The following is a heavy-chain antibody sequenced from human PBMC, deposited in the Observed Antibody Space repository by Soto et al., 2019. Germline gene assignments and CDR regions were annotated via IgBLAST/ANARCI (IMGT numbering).Heavy chain of an antibody. D-gene: IGHD5-18*01. V-gene: IGHV3-53*01. CDR2: IYSSGTT. CDR1: GFTVTSNY. CDR3: ARVDTYDYYYAMDV. J-gene: IGHJ6*02. Sequence: GSLRLSRAASGFTVTSNYMNWVRQAPGKGLEWVSIIYSSGTTYYADSVKGRFTISRDKSKNTLYLQMRNLRAEDTAIYYCARVDTYDYYYAMDVWGQGTTVTV.